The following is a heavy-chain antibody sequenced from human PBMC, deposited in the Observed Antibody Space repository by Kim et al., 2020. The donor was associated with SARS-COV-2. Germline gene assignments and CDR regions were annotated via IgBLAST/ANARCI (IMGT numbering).Heavy chain of an antibody. CDR3: ARGRDGVVDV. V-gene: IGHV6-1*01. CDR2: TYYRSQWYN. J-gene: IGHJ6*03. Sequence: SQTLALTCDISGDIVSRHSVAWNGIRQFPSRGLEWLGRTYYRSQWYNDYAVSVKSRIILNPDTYKNQFALQLSSVNPEDTAVYYCARGRDGVVDVWCKG. CDR1: GDIVSRHSVA. D-gene: IGHD3-3*01.